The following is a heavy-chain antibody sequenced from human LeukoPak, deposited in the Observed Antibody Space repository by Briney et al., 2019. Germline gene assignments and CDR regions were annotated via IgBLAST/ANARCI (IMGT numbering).Heavy chain of an antibody. Sequence: ASVKVSCKASGYTFTSYALHWVRQAPGQRLEWMGWINAGNGNTKYSQKFQGRVTITRDTSASTAYMELSSLRPEDTAVYCCTTWQGSMETMVRDSWGQGTLVTVSS. CDR2: INAGNGNT. CDR1: GYTFTSYA. CDR3: TTWQGSMETMVRDS. V-gene: IGHV1-3*01. D-gene: IGHD3-10*01. J-gene: IGHJ4*02.